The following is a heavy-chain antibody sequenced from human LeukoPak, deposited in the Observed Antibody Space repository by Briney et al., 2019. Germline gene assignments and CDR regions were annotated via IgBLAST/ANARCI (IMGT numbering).Heavy chain of an antibody. CDR3: ARDRTKRTIFGVALGYMDV. J-gene: IGHJ6*03. D-gene: IGHD3-3*01. CDR1: GFTFSSYS. Sequence: PGGSLRLSCTASGFTFSSYSMNWVRQAPGKGLEWVSYISSSSSTIYYADSVKGRFTISRDNAKNSLYLQMNSLRAEDTAVYYCARDRTKRTIFGVALGYMDVWGKGTTVTVSS. V-gene: IGHV3-48*01. CDR2: ISSSSSTI.